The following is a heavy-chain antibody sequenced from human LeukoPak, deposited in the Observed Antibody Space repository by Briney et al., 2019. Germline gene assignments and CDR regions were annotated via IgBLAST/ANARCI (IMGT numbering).Heavy chain of an antibody. Sequence: GGSLRLSCAASGFTFSTYNMTWVRQAPGKGLEWVSLISSSSSYIYYADSVKGRFTISRDNAKNSLDLQMNSLKAEDTAIYYCARVPWSSRDYYSGMDVWGQGTTVTVSS. CDR2: ISSSSSYI. D-gene: IGHD6-13*01. V-gene: IGHV3-21*03. CDR3: ARVPWSSRDYYSGMDV. CDR1: GFTFSTYN. J-gene: IGHJ6*02.